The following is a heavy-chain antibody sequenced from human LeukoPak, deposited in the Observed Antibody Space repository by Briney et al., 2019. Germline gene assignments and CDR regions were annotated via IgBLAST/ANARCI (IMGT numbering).Heavy chain of an antibody. CDR1: GFTFSSYD. CDR2: IGTSGDT. CDR3: SRVGSSGWPNYFDS. V-gene: IGHV3-13*04. D-gene: IGHD6-19*01. J-gene: IGHJ4*02. Sequence: GGSLRLSCAASGFTFSSYDMHWVRQATGKGLEWVSVIGTSGDTYYAGSVKGRFTISRENVKNSLYLQMNSLTAGDTAVYYCSRVGSSGWPNYFDSWGQGTLVTVSS.